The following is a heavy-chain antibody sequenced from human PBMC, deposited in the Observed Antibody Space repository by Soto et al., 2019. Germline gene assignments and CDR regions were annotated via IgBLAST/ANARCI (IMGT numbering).Heavy chain of an antibody. D-gene: IGHD3-10*01. V-gene: IGHV1-69*02. CDR3: ATNYGSGSTHFDY. J-gene: IGHJ4*02. CDR2: IIPMLGMS. Sequence: QVQLVQSGAEVKKPGSSVRVSCTASGDTFNFYTISWVRQVPGQGPEWMGRIIPMLGMSNYVQKFQGRVTIMADKSTSTVYMNLSGLTSEDTAVYYCATNYGSGSTHFDYWGQGTLVTVSS. CDR1: GDTFNFYT.